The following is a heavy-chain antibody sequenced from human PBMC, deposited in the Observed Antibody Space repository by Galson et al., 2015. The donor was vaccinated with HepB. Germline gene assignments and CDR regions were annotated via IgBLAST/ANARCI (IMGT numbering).Heavy chain of an antibody. CDR2: TYFRSRWFNDYN. V-gene: IGHV6-1*01. CDR3: ARGDYYGSEIL. D-gene: IGHD3-10*01. J-gene: IGHJ6*01. Sequence: CAISGDSVSGKSTAWNWIRQSPSRGLEWLGRTYFRSRWFNDYNDYAVSVKSRISINADIAKNQFTLQLTSVTPDDTAVYYCARGDYYGSEILWGQGTMVTVSS. CDR1: GDSVSGKSTA.